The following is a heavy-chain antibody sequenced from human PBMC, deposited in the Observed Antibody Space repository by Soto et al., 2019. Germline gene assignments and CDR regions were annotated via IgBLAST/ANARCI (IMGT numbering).Heavy chain of an antibody. J-gene: IGHJ4*02. D-gene: IGHD2-2*01. Sequence: GGSLRLSCAASGFTFSSYSMSWVRQAPGKGLEWVSSISSSSSYIYYADSVKGRFTISRDNAKDSLYLQMNSLRAEDTAVYYCASGLGYCSSTSCSQPNWGQGTLVTVSS. CDR1: GFTFSSYS. CDR2: ISSSSSYI. V-gene: IGHV3-21*01. CDR3: ASGLGYCSSTSCSQPN.